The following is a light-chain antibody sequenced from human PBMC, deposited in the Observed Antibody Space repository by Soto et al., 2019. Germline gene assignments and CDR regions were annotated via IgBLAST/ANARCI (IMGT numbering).Light chain of an antibody. J-gene: IGKJ4*01. CDR3: QQRSTGPPLS. V-gene: IGKV3-11*01. Sequence: EIVLTQSPDTLSLSPGERATLSCRASQSFDNYLAWYQQRPGQAPRLLIYDASNRASGIPARFSGSGSGTDFTLTISSLEPEDFAVYYCQQRSTGPPLSFGVGTKVDIK. CDR1: QSFDNY. CDR2: DAS.